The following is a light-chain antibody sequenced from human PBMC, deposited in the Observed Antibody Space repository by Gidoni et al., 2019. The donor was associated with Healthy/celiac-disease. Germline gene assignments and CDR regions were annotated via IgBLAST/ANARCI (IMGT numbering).Light chain of an antibody. CDR2: GAS. Sequence: ESVLTHSPGTPSLSPGETATLSSRSSRRVSSSYLAWYQQKPGQAPRLLIYGASSRATGLPDRFSGSGSGTDFTLTISRLGPEDFAVYYCQQYGSSPLTFGGGTKVEIK. CDR1: RRVSSSY. J-gene: IGKJ4*01. V-gene: IGKV3-20*01. CDR3: QQYGSSPLT.